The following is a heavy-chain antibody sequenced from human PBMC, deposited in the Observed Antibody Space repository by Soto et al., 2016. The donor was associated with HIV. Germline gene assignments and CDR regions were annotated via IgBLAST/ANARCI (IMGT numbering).Heavy chain of an antibody. Sequence: QLQLQESGPGLVKSSETLSLTCTVSGGSISSGSYYWGWIRQPPGKGLEWIGSIHYSGSTYYNPSLKSRVTISVDTSKKHFSLKLSSVTAADTAVYYCARQSGSTTYAFDIVGQGTMVPRLF. CDR2: IHYSGST. CDR1: GGSISSGSYY. CDR3: ARQSGSTTYAFDI. V-gene: IGHV4-39*01. D-gene: IGHD2-2*01. J-gene: IGHJ3*02.